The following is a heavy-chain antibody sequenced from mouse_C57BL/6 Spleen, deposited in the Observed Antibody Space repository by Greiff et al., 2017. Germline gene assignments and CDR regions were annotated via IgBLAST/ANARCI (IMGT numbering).Heavy chain of an antibody. Sequence: VQLQQSGAELVKPGASVKLSCTASGFNIKDYYMHWVKQRTEQGLAWIGRIDPEDGETKSAPKFQGKATITADTSSNTAYLQVSSLTSEDTAVYYCARLGLRLRAMDYWGQGTSVTVSS. CDR3: ARLGLRLRAMDY. J-gene: IGHJ4*01. CDR2: IDPEDGET. CDR1: GFNIKDYY. V-gene: IGHV14-2*01. D-gene: IGHD3-2*02.